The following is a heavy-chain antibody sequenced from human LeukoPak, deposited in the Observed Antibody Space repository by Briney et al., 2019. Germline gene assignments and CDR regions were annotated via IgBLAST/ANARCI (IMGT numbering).Heavy chain of an antibody. CDR1: GGSFSGYY. CDR2: INHSGST. V-gene: IGHV4-34*01. D-gene: IGHD6-13*01. Sequence: KPSETLSLTCAVYGGSFSGYYWSWIRQPPGKGLEWIGEINHSGSTNYNPSLKSRVTISVDTFKNQFSLKLSSVTAADTAVYYCARVGDRYSSSPLNYFDYWGQGTLVTVSS. CDR3: ARVGDRYSSSPLNYFDY. J-gene: IGHJ4*02.